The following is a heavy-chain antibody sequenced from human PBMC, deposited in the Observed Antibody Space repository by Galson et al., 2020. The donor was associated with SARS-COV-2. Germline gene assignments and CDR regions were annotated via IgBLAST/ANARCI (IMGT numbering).Heavy chain of an antibody. CDR2: IYYSGST. CDR3: ARVHNPVTTWVYWYFDL. V-gene: IGHV4-30-4*01. CDR1: GGSISSGDYY. Sequence: PSETLSLTCTVSGGSISSGDYYWSWIRQPPGKGLEWIGYIYYSGSTYYNPSLKSRVTISVDTSKNQFSLKLSSVTAADTAVYYCARVHNPVTTWVYWYFDLWGRGTLVTVSS. D-gene: IGHD4-17*01. J-gene: IGHJ2*01.